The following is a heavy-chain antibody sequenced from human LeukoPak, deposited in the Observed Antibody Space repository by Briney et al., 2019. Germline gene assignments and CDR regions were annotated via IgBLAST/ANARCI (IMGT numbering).Heavy chain of an antibody. J-gene: IGHJ4*02. CDR1: GLTFSNYW. CDR3: ARQLSGWYDADPY. V-gene: IGHV3-7*05. Sequence: GGSLRLSCAASGLTFSNYWMSWVRQAPGKGLEWVANIKEDGSRNHYVDSVKGRFTISRDNAKGSLYLQMNSLRAEDTAVYYCARQLSGWYDADPYWGQGTLVTVSS. CDR2: IKEDGSRN. D-gene: IGHD6-19*01.